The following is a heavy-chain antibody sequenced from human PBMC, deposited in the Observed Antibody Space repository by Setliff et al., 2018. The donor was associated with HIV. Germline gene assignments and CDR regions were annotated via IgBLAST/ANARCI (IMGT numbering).Heavy chain of an antibody. CDR3: ARGQLDYYDSIGRGAFDI. D-gene: IGHD3-22*01. CDR2: IIPIFGTA. CDR1: GGTFGSYA. Sequence: SVKVSCKASGGTFGSYAISWVRQAPGQGLEWMGGIIPIFGTANYAQKFQGRVTITTDESTSTAYMELSSLRSEDTAVYYCARGQLDYYDSIGRGAFDIWGQGTMVTVS. J-gene: IGHJ3*02. V-gene: IGHV1-69*05.